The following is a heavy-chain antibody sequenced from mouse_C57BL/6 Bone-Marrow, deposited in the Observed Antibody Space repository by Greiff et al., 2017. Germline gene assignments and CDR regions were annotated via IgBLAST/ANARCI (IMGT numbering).Heavy chain of an antibody. CDR1: GFTFSSYA. Sequence: DVMLVESGEGLVKPGGSLKLSCAASGFTFSSYAMSWVRQTPEKRLEWVAYISSGGDYIYYADTVKGRFTISRDNARNTLYLQMSSLKSEDTAMYYGTRVHCGGSYYAMDYWGQGTSVTVSS. V-gene: IGHV5-9-1*02. CDR2: ISSGGDYI. J-gene: IGHJ4*01. D-gene: IGHD1-1*02. CDR3: TRVHCGGSYYAMDY.